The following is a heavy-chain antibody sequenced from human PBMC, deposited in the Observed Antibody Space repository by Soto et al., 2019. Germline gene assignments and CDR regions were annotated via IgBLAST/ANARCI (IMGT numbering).Heavy chain of an antibody. CDR3: AKRPKAGRPVDV. CDR2: INPSGDTT. V-gene: IGHV3-23*01. D-gene: IGHD6-6*01. Sequence: EVQLSESGGGLVQPGGSLRLSCAASGFTFTSYSMSWVRQAPGKGLEWVSAINPSGDTTYYADSVKGRVTISRDNSKNTLYLQMDSLRAEDTAIYYCAKRPKAGRPVDVWGKGTTVTVSS. J-gene: IGHJ6*04. CDR1: GFTFTSYS.